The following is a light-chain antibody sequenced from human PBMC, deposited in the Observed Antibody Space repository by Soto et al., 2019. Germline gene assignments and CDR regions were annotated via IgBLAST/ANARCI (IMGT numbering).Light chain of an antibody. CDR2: DAS. V-gene: IGKV3-11*01. Sequence: EIVLLQSPATLSLSPGARFSLSGRASRSVNSYLAWYQQKPGRAPRLLISDASNRATGIPARFSGSGSGTDFTLTISSLEPEEFAVYYCKNRSEWPVSFGQGTRLEI. J-gene: IGKJ5*01. CDR3: KNRSEWPVS. CDR1: RSVNSY.